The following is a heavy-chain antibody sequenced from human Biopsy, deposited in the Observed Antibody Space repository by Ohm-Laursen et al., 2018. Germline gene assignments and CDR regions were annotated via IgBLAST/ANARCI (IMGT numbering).Heavy chain of an antibody. Sequence: PGTLSLTCIVSGDSVSSGSFYWTWIRQPPGQGLEYIGYIYDRGSTANYNPSLENRVTMSVDMPKNQFSLKLSSVTAADTAIYYCARGMRSSGWPYFDSWGQGTLVTVSS. J-gene: IGHJ4*02. CDR3: ARGMRSSGWPYFDS. D-gene: IGHD6-19*01. CDR1: GDSVSSGSFY. CDR2: IYDRGSTA. V-gene: IGHV4-61*01.